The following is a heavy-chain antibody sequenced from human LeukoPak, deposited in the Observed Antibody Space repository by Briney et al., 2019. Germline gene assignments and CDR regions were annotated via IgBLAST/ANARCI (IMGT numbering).Heavy chain of an antibody. Sequence: SETLSLTCSVSAGSINSYYWNWIRRPPGKGLEWIGYIYYNGNTNYSPSLKSRVTMSVDTSKNLFSLKVSSVTAADTAVYYCARGRSNYYGMDVWGQGTTVTVSS. CDR1: AGSINSYY. CDR3: ARGRSNYYGMDV. V-gene: IGHV4-59*01. J-gene: IGHJ6*02. CDR2: IYYNGNT. D-gene: IGHD1-26*01.